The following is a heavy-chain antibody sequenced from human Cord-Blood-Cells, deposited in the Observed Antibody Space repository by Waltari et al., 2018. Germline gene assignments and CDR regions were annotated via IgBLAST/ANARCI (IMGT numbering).Heavy chain of an antibody. J-gene: IGHJ3*02. CDR3: ATSARELRAFDI. D-gene: IGHD1-26*01. Sequence: QVQLVQSGAEVKKPWASVKVSCKVSGYTLTELSIHWVRQAPGKGLEWMGGFDPEDGETIYAQKFQGRVTMTEDTSTDTAYMELSSLRSEDTAVYYCATSARELRAFDIWGQGTMVTVSS. CDR1: GYTLTELS. CDR2: FDPEDGET. V-gene: IGHV1-24*01.